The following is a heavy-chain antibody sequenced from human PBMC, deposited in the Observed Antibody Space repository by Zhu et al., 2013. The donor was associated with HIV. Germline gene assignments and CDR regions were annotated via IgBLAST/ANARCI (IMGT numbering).Heavy chain of an antibody. CDR3: ARGPGYCRVPAAPDYYYYIDD. D-gene: IGHD2-2*01. CDR2: ISTYNGNT. J-gene: IGHJ6*03. CDR1: GYTFSFYG. V-gene: IGHV1-18*04. Sequence: QVQLVQSGAEVKKPGASVKVSCKASGYTFSFYGITWVRQAPGQGLEWMGWISTYNGNTNYAQKLQGRVTMTTDTSTSTAYMELRSLRADDTAVYYXARGPGYCRVPAAPDYYYYIDDWGKGTTVAVSS.